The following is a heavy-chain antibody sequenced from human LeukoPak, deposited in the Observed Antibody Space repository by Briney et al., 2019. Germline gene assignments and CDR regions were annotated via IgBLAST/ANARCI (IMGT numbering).Heavy chain of an antibody. CDR2: ISAYNGNT. Sequence: ASVKVSCKASGYTFTSYGISWVRQAPGQGLEWMGWISAYNGNTNYAQKLQGRVTMTTDTSTSTAYMELRSLRSDDTAVYYCARSRITMVRGVISPSSHWGQGTLVTVSS. CDR3: ARSRITMVRGVISPSSH. D-gene: IGHD3-10*01. CDR1: GYTFTSYG. V-gene: IGHV1-18*01. J-gene: IGHJ4*02.